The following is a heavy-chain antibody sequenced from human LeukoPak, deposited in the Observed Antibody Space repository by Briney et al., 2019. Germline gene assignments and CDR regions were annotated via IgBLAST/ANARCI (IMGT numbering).Heavy chain of an antibody. CDR1: GGTFSSYA. Sequence: SVKVSCKASGGTFSSYAISWVRQAPGQGLEWMGGIIPIFGTANYAQKFQGRVTITADKSTSTAYMELSSLRSEDTAVYYCARKARDYYDSSGYRPHAFDIWGQGTMVTVSS. J-gene: IGHJ3*02. CDR3: ARKARDYYDSSGYRPHAFDI. V-gene: IGHV1-69*06. CDR2: IIPIFGTA. D-gene: IGHD3-22*01.